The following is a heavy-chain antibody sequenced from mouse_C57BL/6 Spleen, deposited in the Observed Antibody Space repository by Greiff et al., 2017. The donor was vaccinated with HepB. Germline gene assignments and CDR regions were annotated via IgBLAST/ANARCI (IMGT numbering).Heavy chain of an antibody. V-gene: IGHV1-69*01. CDR2: IDPSDSYT. CDR3: ARSSITVVAYYFDY. D-gene: IGHD1-1*01. Sequence: QVQLQQPGAELVMPGASVKLSCKASGYTFTSYWMHWVKQRPGQGLEWIGEIDPSDSYTNYNQKFKGKSTLTVDKSSSTAYMQLSSLTSEDSAVYYCARSSITVVAYYFDYWGQGTTLTVSS. J-gene: IGHJ2*01. CDR1: GYTFTSYW.